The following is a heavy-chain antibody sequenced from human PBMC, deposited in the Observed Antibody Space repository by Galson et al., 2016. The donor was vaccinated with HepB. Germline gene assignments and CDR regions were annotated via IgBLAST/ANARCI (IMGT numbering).Heavy chain of an antibody. D-gene: IGHD2-15*01. CDR3: ARVPYCSGGSCYSGWFDT. V-gene: IGHV4-38-2*02. Sequence: SETLSLTCSVSTSLISDGYFWNWIRQAPGKGLEWIGSVYHSGSTYRNPSLESRLSISADTSKNQFFLRLTSVTATDTAVYFCARVPYCSGGSCYSGWFDTWGQGILVIVSS. CDR1: TSLISDGYF. CDR2: VYHSGST. J-gene: IGHJ5*02.